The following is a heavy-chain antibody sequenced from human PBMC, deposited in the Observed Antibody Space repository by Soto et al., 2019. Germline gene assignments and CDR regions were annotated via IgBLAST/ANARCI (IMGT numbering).Heavy chain of an antibody. V-gene: IGHV3-21*01. D-gene: IGHD3-10*01. CDR3: AREPTFRGYYGSGSLWGMDV. J-gene: IGHJ6*02. Sequence: EVQLMESGGGLVKPGGSLTLSCAASGFTFSSYSMSWVRQAPGKGLEWVSSISSSGSYIYYADSVKGRFTISRDTAKNSMGLQMNGPRAEDTAVYYCAREPTFRGYYGSGSLWGMDVWGQGTTVTVSS. CDR1: GFTFSSYS. CDR2: ISSSGSYI.